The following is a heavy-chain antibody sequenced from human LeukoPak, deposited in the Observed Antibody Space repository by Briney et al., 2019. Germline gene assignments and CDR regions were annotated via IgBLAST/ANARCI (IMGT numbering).Heavy chain of an antibody. CDR2: ISSSSSYI. D-gene: IGHD6-19*01. Sequence: PGGSLRLSCAASGFTFSSCGVNWVRQAPGKGLEWVSSISSSSSYIFYADSVKGRFTISRDNAKNSLYLQMNSLRAQDTAVYYCARAEGTGFFDSWGQGTLVTASS. J-gene: IGHJ4*02. CDR3: ARAEGTGFFDS. V-gene: IGHV3-21*01. CDR1: GFTFSSCG.